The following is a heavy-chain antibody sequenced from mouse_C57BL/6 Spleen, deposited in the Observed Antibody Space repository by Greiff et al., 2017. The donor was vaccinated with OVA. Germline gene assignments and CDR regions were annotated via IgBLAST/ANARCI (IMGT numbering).Heavy chain of an antibody. CDR2: IDPSDSYT. CDR1: GYTFTSYW. V-gene: IGHV1-59*01. J-gene: IGHJ4*01. D-gene: IGHD2-4*01. CDR3: ARREYYDYGGYAMDY. Sequence: QVQLQQPGAELVRPGTSVKLSCKASGYTFTSYWMHWVKQRPGQGLEWIGVIDPSDSYTNYNQKFKGKATLTVDTSSSTAYMQLSSLTSEDSAVYYCARREYYDYGGYAMDYWGQGTSVTVSS.